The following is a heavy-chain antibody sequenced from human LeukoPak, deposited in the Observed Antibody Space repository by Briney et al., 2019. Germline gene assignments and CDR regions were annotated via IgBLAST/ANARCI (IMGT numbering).Heavy chain of an antibody. CDR3: ARDLGVVITPWFDP. Sequence: GGSLRLSCAASGFTFSSYSVNWVRQAPGKGLEWVSSISSSSSYIYYADSVKGRFTISRDNAKNSMYLQMNSLRAEDTAVYYCARDLGVVITPWFDPWGQGTLVTVSS. J-gene: IGHJ5*02. CDR2: ISSSSSYI. CDR1: GFTFSSYS. V-gene: IGHV3-21*01. D-gene: IGHD3-3*01.